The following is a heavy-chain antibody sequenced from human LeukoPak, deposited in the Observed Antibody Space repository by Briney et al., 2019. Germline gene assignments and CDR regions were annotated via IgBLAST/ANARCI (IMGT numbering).Heavy chain of an antibody. CDR1: GGSINNYY. D-gene: IGHD2-15*01. J-gene: IGHJ3*02. CDR3: ASGRYCSADICSGGDAFDI. CDR2: IYTRGST. Sequence: SETLSLTCTVSGGSINNYYWSWIRQPAGKGLEWIGRIYTRGSTNYNPSLKSRVTMSVDTSKNQFSLKLSSVTAADTAVYYCASGRYCSADICSGGDAFDIWGQGTMVSVSS. V-gene: IGHV4-4*07.